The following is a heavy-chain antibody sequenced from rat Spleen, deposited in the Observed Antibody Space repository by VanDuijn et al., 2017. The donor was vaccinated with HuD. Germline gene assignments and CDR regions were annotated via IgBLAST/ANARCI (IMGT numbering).Heavy chain of an antibody. CDR2: ISYDGDST. Sequence: EVQLVESGGGLVQPGRSMKLSCAASGFTFSNYGMAWVRQAPKKGLEWVAYISYDGDSTYYRDSVKGRFTISRDNAKSTLYLQMNSLRSEDTATYYCTSLSMDAWGQGASVTVSS. J-gene: IGHJ4*01. CDR3: TSLSMDA. V-gene: IGHV5-22*01. CDR1: GFTFSNYG.